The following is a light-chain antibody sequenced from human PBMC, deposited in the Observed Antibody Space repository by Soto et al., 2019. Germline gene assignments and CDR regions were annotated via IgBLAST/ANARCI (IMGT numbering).Light chain of an antibody. V-gene: IGKV1-39*01. CDR1: QNINTY. J-gene: IGKJ3*01. CDR2: DAA. Sequence: DIQMTQSPYSLSAAVEDRVTIACRASQNINTYLNWYQQKPGKAPKLLIFDAASLQCGVPSRFSGGGSRTDFTLTITRLQPEDFATYYCQQTSSAPFTFGPGTKVDIK. CDR3: QQTSSAPFT.